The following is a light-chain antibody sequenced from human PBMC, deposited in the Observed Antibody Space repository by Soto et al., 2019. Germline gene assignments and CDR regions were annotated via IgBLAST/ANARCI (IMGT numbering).Light chain of an antibody. V-gene: IGKV3-11*01. CDR2: DAS. CDR3: QQRINWSLYT. J-gene: IGKJ2*01. CDR1: QSVSSY. Sequence: EIVLTQSPATLSLSPGERATLSCRASQSVSSYLAWYQQKPGQAPRLLIYDASNRATGIPARFSGSGSGTDFTLTISSLEPEDFAVYYCQQRINWSLYTFGQGTKLEIK.